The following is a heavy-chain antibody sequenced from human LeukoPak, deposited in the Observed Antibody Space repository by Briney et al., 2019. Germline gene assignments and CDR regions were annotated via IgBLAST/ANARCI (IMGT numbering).Heavy chain of an antibody. Sequence: PGGSLRLSCAASGFTFSSYWMSWVRQAPGKGLEWVANINQDGSAQNYVDSVKGRFTISRDNAKNSLYLLMNSLRAEDTAVYYCARQVRHPDYWGQGTLVAVSS. CDR2: INQDGSAQ. CDR1: GFTFSSYW. V-gene: IGHV3-7*01. J-gene: IGHJ4*02. CDR3: ARQVRHPDY.